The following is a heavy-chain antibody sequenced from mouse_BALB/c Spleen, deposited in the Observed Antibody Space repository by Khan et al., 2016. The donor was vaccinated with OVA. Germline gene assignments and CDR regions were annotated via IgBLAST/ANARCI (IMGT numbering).Heavy chain of an antibody. Sequence: QVQLQQSGAEMVRPGTSVKVSCKASGYAFTDYLIEWLKQRPGQGLEWIGMINPGSGDIIYNEKFKDKATLTTDKSSSTAYMQLTSLTSADSAVYFCSRSGYGFGAYWGPGTLVTVSA. CDR1: GYAFTDYL. D-gene: IGHD3-2*02. V-gene: IGHV1-54*03. CDR2: INPGSGDI. J-gene: IGHJ3*01. CDR3: SRSGYGFGAY.